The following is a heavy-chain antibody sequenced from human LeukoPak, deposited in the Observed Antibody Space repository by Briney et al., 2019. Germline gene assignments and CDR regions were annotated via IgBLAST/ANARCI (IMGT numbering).Heavy chain of an antibody. CDR2: IKQDGSEK. Sequence: GGSLRLSCAASGFTFSSYWMSWVRQAPGKGLEWVANIKQDGSEKYYVDSVKGRFTISRDNAKNSLYLQMNSLRAEDTAVYYCAREGSDWNYYYYMDVWGKGTTVTIS. V-gene: IGHV3-7*01. D-gene: IGHD6-19*01. CDR3: AREGSDWNYYYYMDV. CDR1: GFTFSSYW. J-gene: IGHJ6*03.